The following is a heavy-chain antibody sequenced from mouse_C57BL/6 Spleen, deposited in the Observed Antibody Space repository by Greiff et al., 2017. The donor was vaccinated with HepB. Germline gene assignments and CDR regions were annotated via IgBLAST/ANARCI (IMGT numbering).Heavy chain of an antibody. CDR3: ARPLYGSNWYFDV. Sequence: QVQLKQPGAELVMPGASVKLSCKASGYTFTSYWMHWVKQRPGQGLEWIGEIDPSDSYTNYNQKFKGKSTLTVDKSSSTAYMQLSSLTSEDSAVYYCARPLYGSNWYFDVWGTGTTVTVSS. CDR2: IDPSDSYT. V-gene: IGHV1-69*01. J-gene: IGHJ1*03. D-gene: IGHD1-1*01. CDR1: GYTFTSYW.